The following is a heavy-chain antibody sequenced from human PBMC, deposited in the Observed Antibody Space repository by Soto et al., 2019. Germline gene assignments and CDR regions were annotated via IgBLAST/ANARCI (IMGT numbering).Heavy chain of an antibody. J-gene: IGHJ4*02. D-gene: IGHD1-1*01. CDR1: GFTFSNYA. CDR3: AKSLRTAAFDY. CDR2: ISSTGSST. Sequence: EVQLLESGGGLVQRGGSLRLSCAASGFTFSNYAMTWVRQAPGKGLEWVSLISSTGSSTYYAGSVKGRFTISRDNSKNTLSLQINSLRAEDTAVYYCAKSLRTAAFDYWGQGALVTVFS. V-gene: IGHV3-23*01.